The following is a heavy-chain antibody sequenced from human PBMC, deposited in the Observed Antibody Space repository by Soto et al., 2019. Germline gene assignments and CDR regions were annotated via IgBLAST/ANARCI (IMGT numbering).Heavy chain of an antibody. D-gene: IGHD6-19*01. V-gene: IGHV3-30-3*01. CDR1: GFTFRNYA. Sequence: QVQLVESGGGVVQPGKSLRLSCAASGFTFRNYAMHWVRQAPGKGLKWVAVISYDGNNKYYADSVKGRFTISRDSYKNTLYLQVNSLRHKDPAVYYCARDWAVGAVAGTSTVGGDYWGRGTPVTVSS. CDR3: ARDWAVGAVAGTSTVGGDY. J-gene: IGHJ4*02. CDR2: ISYDGNNK.